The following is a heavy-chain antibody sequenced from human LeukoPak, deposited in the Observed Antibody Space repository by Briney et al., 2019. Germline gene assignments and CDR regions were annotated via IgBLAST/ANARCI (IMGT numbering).Heavy chain of an antibody. J-gene: IGHJ3*02. CDR1: GGSISSDDYY. Sequence: NSSETLPLTCTVSGGSISSDDYYWSWIRQPPGKGLEWIGYIYYRGSTYYNPSLKSRVTISVDTSKNQFSLKLSSVTAADTAVYSCARVEMASMRAFDIWGQGTMVTVSS. D-gene: IGHD5-24*01. V-gene: IGHV4-30-4*08. CDR2: IYYRGST. CDR3: ARVEMASMRAFDI.